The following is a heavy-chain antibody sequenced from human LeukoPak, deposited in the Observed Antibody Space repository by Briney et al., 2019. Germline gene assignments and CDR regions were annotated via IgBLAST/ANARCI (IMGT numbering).Heavy chain of an antibody. V-gene: IGHV4-34*01. CDR3: ASYMVRGPMGSS. CDR1: GGSFSGYY. J-gene: IGHJ5*02. D-gene: IGHD3-10*01. CDR2: INHSGST. Sequence: SETLSLTCAVYGGSFSGYYWSWIRQPPGKGLEWIGEINHSGSTNYNPSLKSRVTISVDTSKNQFSLKLSSVTAADTAVYYCASYMVRGPMGSSWGQGTLVTVSP.